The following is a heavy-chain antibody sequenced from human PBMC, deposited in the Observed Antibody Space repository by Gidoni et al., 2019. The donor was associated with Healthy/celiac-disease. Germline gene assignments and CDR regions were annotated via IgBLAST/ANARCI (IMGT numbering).Heavy chain of an antibody. V-gene: IGHV4-59*01. CDR3: AVYDSSSWMVLY. CDR1: GGSISSYY. Sequence: QVQLQESGPGLVKPSETLSLTCTVSGGSISSYYWSWLRQPPGKGLEWIGYIYYSGSTNYNPSLKSRVTISVDTSKNQFSLKLSSVTAADTAVYYCAVYDSSSWMVLYWGQGTLVTVSS. CDR2: IYYSGST. D-gene: IGHD6-13*01. J-gene: IGHJ4*02.